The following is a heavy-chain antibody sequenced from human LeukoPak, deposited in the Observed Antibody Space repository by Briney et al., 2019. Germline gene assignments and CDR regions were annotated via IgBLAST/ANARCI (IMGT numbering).Heavy chain of an antibody. V-gene: IGHV3-74*01. J-gene: IGHJ4*02. CDR1: GFTFSSFW. CDR2: INSVGSSA. Sequence: GGSLRLSCAASGFTFSSFWMHWVRQAPGKGLVWVSRINSVGSSASYADSVKGRFTISRDNAKNTLYLQMNSLRAEDTAVYYCARERTSGWDAFDFWGQGTLVTVSS. D-gene: IGHD6-19*01. CDR3: ARERTSGWDAFDF.